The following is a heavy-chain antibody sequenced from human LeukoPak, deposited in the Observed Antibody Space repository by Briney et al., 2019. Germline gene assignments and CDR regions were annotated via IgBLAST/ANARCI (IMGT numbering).Heavy chain of an antibody. V-gene: IGHV4-4*07. CDR2: IYTSGST. J-gene: IGHJ4*02. CDR1: GGSISSYY. D-gene: IGHD2-2*02. Sequence: SETLSLTCTVSGGSISSYYWSWIRQPAGKGLEWIGRIYTSGSTNYNPSLKSRVTMSVDTSKNQFSLKLSSVTAADTAVYYCARDGERAGYCSSTSCYTFDYWGQGTLVTVSS. CDR3: ARDGERAGYCSSTSCYTFDY.